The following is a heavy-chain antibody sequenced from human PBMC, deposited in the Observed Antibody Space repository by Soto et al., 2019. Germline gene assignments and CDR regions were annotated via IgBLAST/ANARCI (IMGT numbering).Heavy chain of an antibody. D-gene: IGHD3-3*01. CDR1: GASISSGDYY. CDR2: IYYSGIT. J-gene: IGHJ5*02. Sequence: QVRLQESGPGLVKPSQTLSLKCTVSGASISSGDYYWSWVRQPPGKGLEWIGYIYYSGITYFNPSLKRQVAISMETSKTQFFLTLSSVTAADTAVYFCAKGVRVFVPVSRFWLDPWGQGTLVTVSS. V-gene: IGHV4-30-4*01. CDR3: AKGVRVFVPVSRFWLDP.